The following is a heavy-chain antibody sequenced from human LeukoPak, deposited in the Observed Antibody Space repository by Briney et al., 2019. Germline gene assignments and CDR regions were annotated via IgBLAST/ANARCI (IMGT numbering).Heavy chain of an antibody. V-gene: IGHV3-23*01. CDR2: ISPDGIYI. J-gene: IGHJ4*02. Sequence: GGSLRLSCAASGFTFSNYAMSWVRQTPGTGLEWLSAISPDGIYIYYADSVKGRFTTSRDNSRNTLYLQMNSLRAEDTAVYFCASQRHHRVAVAGSFDYWGQGTLVSVSP. D-gene: IGHD6-19*01. CDR1: GFTFSNYA. CDR3: ASQRHHRVAVAGSFDY.